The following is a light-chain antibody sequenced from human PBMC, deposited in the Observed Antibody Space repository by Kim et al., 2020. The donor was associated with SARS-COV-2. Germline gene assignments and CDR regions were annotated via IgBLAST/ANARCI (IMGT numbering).Light chain of an antibody. CDR3: QSYDTSNQGVV. CDR1: SGRIASNY. Sequence: TITISCARSSGRIASNYVHWYQQRPDSAPTTMIYEDNQRLSGVPDRFSGSIDSSSHSASLTISGLTTEDEADYYCQSYDTSNQGVVFGGGTQLTVL. CDR2: EDN. V-gene: IGLV6-57*03. J-gene: IGLJ2*01.